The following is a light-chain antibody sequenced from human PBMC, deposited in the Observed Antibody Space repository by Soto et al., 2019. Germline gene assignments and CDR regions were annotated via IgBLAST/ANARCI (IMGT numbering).Light chain of an antibody. Sequence: DIQMTQTPSSLSASVGDRVTITCRASQSIHNYLNWYHQKPGKAPKLLISTASSLQSGVPSRFSGCGSGTDFTLTTTSLQPEDFATYFCQQSYSSPFTFGPGTKVDI. CDR2: TAS. CDR3: QQSYSSPFT. J-gene: IGKJ3*01. V-gene: IGKV1-39*01. CDR1: QSIHNY.